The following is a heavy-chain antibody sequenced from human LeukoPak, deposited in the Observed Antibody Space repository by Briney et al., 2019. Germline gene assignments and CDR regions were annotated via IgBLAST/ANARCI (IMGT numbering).Heavy chain of an antibody. D-gene: IGHD3-22*01. CDR2: IYYTGST. CDR3: ARASYSYDINGWVPFDY. J-gene: IGHJ4*02. CDR1: GGSISNSDYY. Sequence: SETLSLTCTVSGGSISNSDYYWGWIRQPPGKGLEWIGNIYYTGSTNYNPSLKSRVTISGDTSKNQFSLRLSSVTAADTAVYYCARASYSYDINGWVPFDYWGQGTLVTVSS. V-gene: IGHV4-39*07.